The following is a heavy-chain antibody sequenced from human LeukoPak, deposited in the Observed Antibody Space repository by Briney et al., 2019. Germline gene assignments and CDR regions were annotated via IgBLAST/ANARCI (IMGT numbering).Heavy chain of an antibody. Sequence: PGGSLRLSCAASGFTFSDYYMRWIRQAPGKGLEWVSAISDSGNTYHADSVKGRFTISRDSSKNTLFLQMNRLRPEDAAVHYCAKAPVTTCRGAYCYPFDYWGQGTLVTVSS. CDR2: ISDSGNT. V-gene: IGHV3-23*01. D-gene: IGHD2-21*01. J-gene: IGHJ4*02. CDR3: AKAPVTTCRGAYCYPFDY. CDR1: GFTFSDYY.